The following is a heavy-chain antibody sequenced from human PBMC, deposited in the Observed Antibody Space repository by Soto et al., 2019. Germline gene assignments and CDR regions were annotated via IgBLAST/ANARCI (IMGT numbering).Heavy chain of an antibody. CDR1: GFTFSSYA. Sequence: EVQLLESGGGLVQPGGSLRLSCAASGFTFSSYAMSWVRQAPGKGLEWVSSISASAGNTYYADSAKGRFTISRNNSKNTLYLQMNSLRAEDTAVYFCAKGQGVGGIYSLDYWGQGTLVTVSS. CDR2: ISASAGNT. D-gene: IGHD1-26*01. J-gene: IGHJ4*02. CDR3: AKGQGVGGIYSLDY. V-gene: IGHV3-23*01.